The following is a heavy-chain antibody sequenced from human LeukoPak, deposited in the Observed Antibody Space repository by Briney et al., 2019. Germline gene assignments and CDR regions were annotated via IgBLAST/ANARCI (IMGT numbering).Heavy chain of an antibody. D-gene: IGHD6-13*01. Sequence: GASVKVSCKASGYTFTDYFMHWVRQAPGQGLEWMGWINAKSGDTNYALKFQGRVTLTRDTSIRTAYMELSRLRSDDTAVYYCTRDTSSWYNELGAFDIWGQGTMVTVSS. CDR2: INAKSGDT. J-gene: IGHJ3*02. V-gene: IGHV1-2*02. CDR3: TRDTSSWYNELGAFDI. CDR1: GYTFTDYF.